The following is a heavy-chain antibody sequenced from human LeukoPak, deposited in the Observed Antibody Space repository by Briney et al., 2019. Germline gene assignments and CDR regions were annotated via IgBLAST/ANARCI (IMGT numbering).Heavy chain of an antibody. D-gene: IGHD5-24*01. V-gene: IGHV5-51*01. CDR1: GYNFTSYW. Sequence: GESLKISCKGSGYNFTSYWIGWVRQMPGKGLGWMGIIYPGDSDTRYSPSFQGQVTISADKSISTAYLQWSSLKASDTAMYYCARQVGMATINGAGHFDYWGQGTLVTVSS. CDR3: ARQVGMATINGAGHFDY. J-gene: IGHJ4*02. CDR2: IYPGDSDT.